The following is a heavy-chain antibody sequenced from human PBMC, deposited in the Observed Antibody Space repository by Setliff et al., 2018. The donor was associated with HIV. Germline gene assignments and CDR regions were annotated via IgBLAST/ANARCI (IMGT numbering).Heavy chain of an antibody. CDR1: GGSISSSGPGYY. CDR2: VYYSGRT. V-gene: IGHV4-39*01. CDR3: ARLLDVDTDMVTGYYFDS. J-gene: IGHJ4*02. Sequence: LSLTCTVSGGSISSSGPGYYWGWVRQPPGGGLEWIGSVYYSGRTYYNPSLRSRVTISVDTSKNQLSLRLTTMTAADTAVYYCARLLDVDTDMVTGYYFDSWGQGTLVTVSS. D-gene: IGHD5-18*01.